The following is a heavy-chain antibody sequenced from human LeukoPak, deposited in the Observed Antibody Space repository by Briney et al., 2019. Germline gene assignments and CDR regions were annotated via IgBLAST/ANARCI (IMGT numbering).Heavy chain of an antibody. D-gene: IGHD3-16*02. J-gene: IGHJ4*02. CDR3: ARGGVGGVIADFDY. CDR1: GYTFTTYA. Sequence: GAPGKISCTASGYTFTTYAISRGRHAPGQGLGWMGGIRAYNGNTNYAQKLQCRVTMTTDTSTSTDYMELRSLRSDDTAVYYCARGGVGGVIADFDYWGQGTLVTVSS. V-gene: IGHV1-18*01. CDR2: IRAYNGNT.